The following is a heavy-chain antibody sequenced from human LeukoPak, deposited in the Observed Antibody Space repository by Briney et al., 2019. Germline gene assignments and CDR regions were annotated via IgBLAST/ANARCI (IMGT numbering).Heavy chain of an antibody. CDR3: ARSLVGATTDFDY. D-gene: IGHD1-26*01. V-gene: IGHV1-2*02. CDR1: GYTFTAYY. Sequence: ASVKVSCKASGYTFTAYYMHWVRQAPGQGLEWTGWINPISGGTNYAQKFQGTVTMTRDTSITTAYMELSRLRSDDTAVYYCARSLVGATTDFDYWGQGTLVTVSS. J-gene: IGHJ4*02. CDR2: INPISGGT.